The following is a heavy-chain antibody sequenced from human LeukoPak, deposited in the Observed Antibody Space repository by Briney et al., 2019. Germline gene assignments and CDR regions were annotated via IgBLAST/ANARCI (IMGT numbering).Heavy chain of an antibody. CDR1: GGTFSSYA. Sequence: GASVKVSCKASGGTFSSYAISWVRQAPGQGLEWMGGIIPIFGTANYAQKFQGRVTITTDESTSTAYMELSSPRSEDTAVYYCAKGGLRFFPLVDPWGQGTLVTVSS. CDR2: IIPIFGTA. J-gene: IGHJ5*02. V-gene: IGHV1-69*05. D-gene: IGHD3-3*01. CDR3: AKGGLRFFPLVDP.